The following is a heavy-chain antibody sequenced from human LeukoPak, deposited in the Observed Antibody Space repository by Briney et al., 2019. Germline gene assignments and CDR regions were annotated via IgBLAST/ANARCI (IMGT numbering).Heavy chain of an antibody. CDR1: GYTFTSYD. V-gene: IGHV1-8*01. CDR2: MNPNSGNT. D-gene: IGHD5-24*01. Sequence: ASVKVSCKASGYTFTSYDINWVRQAAGQGLEWMGWMNPNSGNTGYAQKFQGRVTMTRNTSISTAYMELSSLRSEDTAVYYCARGWRRGDGYTIDYWGQGTLVTVSS. J-gene: IGHJ4*02. CDR3: ARGWRRGDGYTIDY.